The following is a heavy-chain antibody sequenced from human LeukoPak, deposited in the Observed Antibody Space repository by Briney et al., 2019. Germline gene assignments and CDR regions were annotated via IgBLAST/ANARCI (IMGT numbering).Heavy chain of an antibody. J-gene: IGHJ4*02. CDR2: IKEDGSEK. CDR3: ARYCGGSCFDY. D-gene: IGHD2-15*01. Sequence: PGGSLRLSCAASGFTFSIYWMSWVRQAPGKGLEWMANIKEDGSEKYYVDSVKGRFTISRDNAKNSLYLQMNSLRAEDTAVYYCARYCGGSCFDYWGQGTLVTVSS. V-gene: IGHV3-7*04. CDR1: GFTFSIYW.